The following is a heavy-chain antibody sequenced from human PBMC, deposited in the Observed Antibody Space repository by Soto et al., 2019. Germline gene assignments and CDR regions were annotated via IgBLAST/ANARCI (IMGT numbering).Heavy chain of an antibody. Sequence: EVQLVESGGGLVQPGGSLRLSCAASGVSFSAFWMSWVRQIPGKGLEWVANINQDGSEKQYVDSVKGRFTISRDNAKNSLFLQMNSLRAEDSAVYYCARYRGWNIVVIPASFDLWGRGALVSVSS. D-gene: IGHD2-15*01. CDR1: GVSFSAFW. CDR2: INQDGSEK. CDR3: ARYRGWNIVVIPASFDL. V-gene: IGHV3-7*01. J-gene: IGHJ4*02.